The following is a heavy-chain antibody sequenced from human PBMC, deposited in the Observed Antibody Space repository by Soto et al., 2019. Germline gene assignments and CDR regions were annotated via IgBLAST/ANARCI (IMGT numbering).Heavy chain of an antibody. CDR1: GFAVSSNY. CDR3: ASGGGYYDSIGYYGGHYFDY. J-gene: IGHJ4*02. D-gene: IGHD3-22*01. Sequence: PGGSLRLSCAASGFAVSSNYMSWVRQAPGKGLEWVSVIFSGGYTYYADSVKDRFTISRDNSKNTLYLQMNSLRAEDTAVYYCASGGGYYDSIGYYGGHYFDYWGQGTPVTVSS. CDR2: IFSGGYT. V-gene: IGHV3-66*01.